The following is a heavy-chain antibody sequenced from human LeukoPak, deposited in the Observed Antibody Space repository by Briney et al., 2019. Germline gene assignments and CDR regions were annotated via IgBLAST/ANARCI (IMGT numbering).Heavy chain of an antibody. D-gene: IGHD3-3*01. CDR2: ISGNGGST. CDR1: GFTFSSYA. Sequence: GGSLRLSCAASGFTFSSYAMNWVRQAPGKGLEWVSAISGNGGSTYYADSVKGRFTISRDNSKNTLYLQIDSLRAEDAAVYYCAKEGPYDFWSGHASAFDIWGQGTKVTVSS. J-gene: IGHJ3*02. V-gene: IGHV3-23*01. CDR3: AKEGPYDFWSGHASAFDI.